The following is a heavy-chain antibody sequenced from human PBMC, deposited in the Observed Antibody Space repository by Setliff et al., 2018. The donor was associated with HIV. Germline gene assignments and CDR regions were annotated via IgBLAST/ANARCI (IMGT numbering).Heavy chain of an antibody. CDR3: ARIPPITMVRGDPFDY. J-gene: IGHJ4*02. D-gene: IGHD3-10*01. CDR2: IGGDGNT. Sequence: PGGSLRLSCTASGFTFMNNAMSWVRQAPGKGLEWVSGIGGDGNTHYADSVKGRFAISRDNAKNSLYLQMNSLRAEDTAVYYCARIPPITMVRGDPFDYWGQGTLVTVSS. CDR1: GFTFMNNA. V-gene: IGHV3-23*01.